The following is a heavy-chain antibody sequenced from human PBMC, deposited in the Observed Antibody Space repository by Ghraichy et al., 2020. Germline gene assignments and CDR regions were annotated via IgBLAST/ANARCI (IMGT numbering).Heavy chain of an antibody. D-gene: IGHD6-19*01. CDR3: ARDTSFDSGVAGPVVSH. J-gene: IGHJ4*02. CDR1: GFTFSSYS. V-gene: IGHV3-21*01. CDR2: ISSSSSYI. Sequence: GGSLRLSCAASGFTFSSYSMNWVRQAPGKGLEWVSSISSSSSYIYYADSVKGRFTISRDNAKNSLYLQMNSLRVEDMAVYYCARDTSFDSGVAGPVVSHWGQGPLVTVSS.